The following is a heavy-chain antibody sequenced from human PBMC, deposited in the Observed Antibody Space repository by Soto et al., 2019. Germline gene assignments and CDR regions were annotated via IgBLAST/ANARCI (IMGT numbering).Heavy chain of an antibody. CDR1: GGLFSSFA. Sequence: QEQLVQSGAEVKKPGSSVKVSCKDSGGLFSSFAISWMRQAPGQGLEWRGGIIPVFGTTNYAQKFQGRVTITADESTNTAYMELSSLTSDDTAMYYCARGGGPYVWFNEFWGQGTQVTVSS. V-gene: IGHV1-69*01. CDR2: IIPVFGTT. D-gene: IGHD3-16*01. CDR3: ARGGGPYVWFNEF. J-gene: IGHJ4*02.